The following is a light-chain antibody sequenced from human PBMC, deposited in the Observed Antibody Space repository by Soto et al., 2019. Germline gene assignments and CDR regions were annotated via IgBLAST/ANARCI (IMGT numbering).Light chain of an antibody. V-gene: IGLV2-23*01. CDR1: SNDVGSHDL. J-gene: IGLJ3*02. Sequence: QSALTQPASVSGSLGQSITISCTGTSNDVGSHDLVSWYQQHAGKVPKLMIYEGSKRLSGVSNRFSGSKLGNTASLTISGLQAEDEADYYCCTYVGSSTSWVFGGGTKLTVL. CDR3: CTYVGSSTSWV. CDR2: EGS.